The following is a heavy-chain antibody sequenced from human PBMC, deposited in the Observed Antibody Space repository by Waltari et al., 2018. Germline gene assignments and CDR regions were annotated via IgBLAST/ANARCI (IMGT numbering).Heavy chain of an antibody. CDR3: AHRADVLRFLEWLPEPYFDY. V-gene: IGHV2-5*01. D-gene: IGHD3-3*01. Sequence: QITLKESGPTLVKPTQTLTLTCTFSGFSLSTSGVGVGWIRQPPGKALEWLALIYWNDDKRYSPSLKSRLTITKDTSKNQVVLTMTNMVPVDTATYYCAHRADVLRFLEWLPEPYFDYWGQGTLVTVSS. CDR1: GFSLSTSGVG. J-gene: IGHJ4*02. CDR2: IYWNDDK.